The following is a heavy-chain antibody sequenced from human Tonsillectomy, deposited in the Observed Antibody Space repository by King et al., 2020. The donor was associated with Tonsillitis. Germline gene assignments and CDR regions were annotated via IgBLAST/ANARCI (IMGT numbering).Heavy chain of an antibody. J-gene: IGHJ2*01. CDR3: ARTTGSYYGREWYFDL. Sequence: DVQLVEFGGGLVQPGGSLRLSCAASGFSFSSYWMSWVRQAPGKGLEWVANIKQDGSEKYYVDSVKGRFTISRDNAKNSLYLQMNSLRAEDTAVYYCARTTGSYYGREWYFDLWGRGTLVTVSS. CDR1: GFSFSSYW. D-gene: IGHD1-26*01. V-gene: IGHV3-7*03. CDR2: IKQDGSEK.